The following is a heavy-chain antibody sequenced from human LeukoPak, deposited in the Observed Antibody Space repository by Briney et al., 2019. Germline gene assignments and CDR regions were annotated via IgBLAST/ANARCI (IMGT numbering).Heavy chain of an antibody. CDR3: ARAQVQLQRPHYDYGTDV. V-gene: IGHV1-2*02. CDR2: INPNSGGT. D-gene: IGHD1-1*01. J-gene: IGHJ6*02. CDR1: GYTFTGYY. Sequence: AASVKVSCKASGYTFTGYYMHWVRQAPGQGLEWMGWINPNSGGTVFAQKFQGRVAMTRDTSITTAYMELSRLRSYDTAVYYCARAQVQLQRPHYDYGTDVWGQGTTVTVSS.